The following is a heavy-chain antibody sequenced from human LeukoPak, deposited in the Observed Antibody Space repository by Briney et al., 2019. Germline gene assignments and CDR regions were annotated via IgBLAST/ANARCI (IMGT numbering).Heavy chain of an antibody. D-gene: IGHD1-1*01. CDR2: IHSDGSST. Sequence: GGSLRLSCAASGFTFSNYWMHWVRQAPGKGLVWVSRIHSDGSSTTSADSVKGRFTISRDNAENTLYLQMNSLRAEDTAVYFCARGNAHAFDIWGQGTMVTVST. CDR1: GFTFSNYW. V-gene: IGHV3-74*01. CDR3: ARGNAHAFDI. J-gene: IGHJ3*02.